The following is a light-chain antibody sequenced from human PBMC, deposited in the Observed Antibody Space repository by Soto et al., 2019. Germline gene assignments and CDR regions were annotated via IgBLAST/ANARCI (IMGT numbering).Light chain of an antibody. J-gene: IGKJ4*01. CDR1: QSVRNY. Sequence: EIVLTQSPATLSLSPGERATPSCRASQSVRNYLAWYQQKVGQAPRLLIYDASKRATGIPARFSGSGSRTDFTLTISRLEPEDFAVYYCQQRSNWLTFGGGTQVDIK. V-gene: IGKV3-11*01. CDR2: DAS. CDR3: QQRSNWLT.